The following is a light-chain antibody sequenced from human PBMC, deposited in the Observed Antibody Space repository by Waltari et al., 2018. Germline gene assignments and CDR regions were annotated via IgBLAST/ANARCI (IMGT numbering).Light chain of an antibody. V-gene: IGLV2-14*01. J-gene: IGLJ3*02. CDR1: TGDVDTFTF. CDR2: KVS. CDR3: TSFTPRYTCL. Sequence: ALTQPAPVPGSPGRPTTIPSSGTTGDVDTFTFFPWYQQLPGKVPKLIISKVSNRPSGVSNRFSGSKSGNTASLTISGLQAEDEGDYYCTSFTPRYTCLSGGGTKVTVL.